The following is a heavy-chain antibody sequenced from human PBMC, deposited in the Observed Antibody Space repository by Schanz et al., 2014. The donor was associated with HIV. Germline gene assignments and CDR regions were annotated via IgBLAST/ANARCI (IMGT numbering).Heavy chain of an antibody. V-gene: IGHV3-33*01. CDR1: GFTFSSYA. Sequence: QVQLVESGGGVVQPGRSLRLSCTASGFTFSSYAIHWVRQAPGKGLEWVAVIWYDGNNKSYADSVKGRITISRENAKNSLYLQMNSLRAGDTAVYYCVRGGVRGVIDYFDYWGQGTLVTVSS. D-gene: IGHD3-10*01. CDR3: VRGGVRGVIDYFDY. CDR2: IWYDGNNK. J-gene: IGHJ4*02.